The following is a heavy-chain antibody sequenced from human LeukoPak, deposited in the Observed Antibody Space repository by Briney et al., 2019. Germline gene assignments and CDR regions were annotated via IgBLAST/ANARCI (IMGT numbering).Heavy chain of an antibody. Sequence: SETLSLTCIVSNYSISSGYYWAWIRQPPGKGLEWIGTIYHSGSTYYNPSLKSRVTISIDTSKNQFSLKLTSVTAADTAVYYCARTDYYGGGIFYYYGSDLWGQGTMVTVSS. D-gene: IGHD3-10*01. CDR3: ARTDYYGGGIFYYYGSDL. CDR1: NYSISSGYY. CDR2: IYHSGST. J-gene: IGHJ3*01. V-gene: IGHV4-38-2*02.